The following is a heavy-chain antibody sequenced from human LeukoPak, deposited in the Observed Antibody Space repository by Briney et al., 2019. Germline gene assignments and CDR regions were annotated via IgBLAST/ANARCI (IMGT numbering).Heavy chain of an antibody. J-gene: IGHJ4*02. Sequence: GSSVKVSCKASGGTFSSYAISWVRQAPGQGLEWMGGITPIFGTANYAQKFQGRVTITTDESTSTAYMELSSLRSEDTAVYYCARDREGYYDSSGYLEIDYWGQGTLVTVSS. V-gene: IGHV1-69*05. CDR3: ARDREGYYDSSGYLEIDY. CDR1: GGTFSSYA. CDR2: ITPIFGTA. D-gene: IGHD3-22*01.